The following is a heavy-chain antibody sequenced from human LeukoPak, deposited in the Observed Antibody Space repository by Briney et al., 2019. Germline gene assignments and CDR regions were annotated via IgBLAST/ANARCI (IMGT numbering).Heavy chain of an antibody. CDR2: VDPADGKT. J-gene: IGHJ4*02. V-gene: IGHV1-69-2*01. Sequence: ASVKVSCKVSGYTFTDYYMHWVQQAPGKGLEWVGLVDPADGKTIYAEKFQGRVTITADTSTDTAYMELSSLRSEDTAVYYCARDGDVQLEADFDYWGQGTLVTVSS. D-gene: IGHD1-1*01. CDR1: GYTFTDYY. CDR3: ARDGDVQLEADFDY.